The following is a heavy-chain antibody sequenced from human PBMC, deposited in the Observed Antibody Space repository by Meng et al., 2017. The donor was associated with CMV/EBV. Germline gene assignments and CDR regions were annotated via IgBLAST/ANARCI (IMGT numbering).Heavy chain of an antibody. CDR3: AKVYATGGYYYGMDV. D-gene: IGHD2-2*02. CDR2: ISWNSGSI. J-gene: IGHJ6*02. Sequence: GGSLRLSCAASGFTFDDYAVHWVRQAPGKGLEWVSGISWNSGSIGYADSVKGRFTISRDNAKNSLYLQMNSLRAEDTALYYCAKVYATGGYYYGMDVWGQGTTVTVSS. V-gene: IGHV3-9*01. CDR1: GFTFDDYA.